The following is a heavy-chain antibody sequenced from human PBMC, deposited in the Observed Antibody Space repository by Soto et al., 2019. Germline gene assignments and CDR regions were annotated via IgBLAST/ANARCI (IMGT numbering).Heavy chain of an antibody. CDR3: ARDSSKYTYGSFYFDY. D-gene: IGHD5-18*01. J-gene: IGHJ4*02. CDR1: GFTFSNYG. Sequence: GGSLRLSCAASGFTFSNYGINWVRQAPGRGLEWISFISYSSATIHYADSVRGRLTISRDNANNSLHLEMSSLRDEDTAVYFCARDSSKYTYGSFYFDYWGQGTLVTVSS. V-gene: IGHV3-48*02. CDR2: ISYSSATI.